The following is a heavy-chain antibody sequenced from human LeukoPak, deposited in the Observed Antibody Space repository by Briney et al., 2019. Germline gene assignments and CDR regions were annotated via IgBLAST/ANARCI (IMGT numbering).Heavy chain of an antibody. J-gene: IGHJ4*02. CDR3: ARSRDGYKPGGYLEYFDY. D-gene: IGHD5-24*01. CDR1: GGTFSSYA. CDR2: IIPIFGTA. Sequence: SVKVSCKASGGTFSSYAISWVRQAPGQGLEWMGGIIPIFGTANYAQKFQGRVTITADESTSTAYMELSSLRSEDTAAYYCARSRDGYKPGGYLEYFDYWGQGTLVTVSS. V-gene: IGHV1-69*13.